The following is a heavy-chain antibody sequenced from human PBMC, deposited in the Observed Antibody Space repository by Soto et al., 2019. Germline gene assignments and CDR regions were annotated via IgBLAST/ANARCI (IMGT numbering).Heavy chain of an antibody. D-gene: IGHD1-20*01. CDR2: IHDSEPT. CDR3: ARGTSNWSWKFGY. CDR1: GGSISSYF. V-gene: IGHV4-59*01. J-gene: IGHJ4*02. Sequence: SETLSLTCTVSGGSISSYFWSWIRQPPGKGLEWIGYIHDSEPTNYNPSLKSRVTMSLDTSKNQLSLRLTSVTAADTAVYYCARGTSNWSWKFGYWGQGILVTVSS.